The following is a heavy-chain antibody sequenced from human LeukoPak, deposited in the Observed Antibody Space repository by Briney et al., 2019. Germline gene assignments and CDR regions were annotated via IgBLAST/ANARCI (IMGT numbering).Heavy chain of an antibody. CDR2: ISGSGGST. J-gene: IGHJ6*02. V-gene: IGHV3-23*01. Sequence: GGSLRLSCAASGFTFSSYAMSWVRQAPGKGLEWVSAISGSGGSTYYADSVKGRFTISRDNSKNTLYLQMNSLRAEDTAVYYCARDPFTMVRGVITYYYYGMDVWGQGTTVTVSS. CDR1: GFTFSSYA. CDR3: ARDPFTMVRGVITYYYYGMDV. D-gene: IGHD3-10*01.